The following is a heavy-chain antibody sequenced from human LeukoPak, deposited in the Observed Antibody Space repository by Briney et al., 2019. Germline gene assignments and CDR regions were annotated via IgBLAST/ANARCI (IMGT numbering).Heavy chain of an antibody. J-gene: IGHJ4*02. D-gene: IGHD3-22*01. CDR2: ISSSSSYI. CDR3: ARNPHYYDSSRYYSYYFDY. Sequence: GGSLRLSCAASGFTFSNYIINWVRQAPGKGLEWVSSISSSSSYIYYADSVKGRFTISRDNAKNSLYLQMNSLRAEDTALYYCARNPHYYDSSRYYSYYFDYWGQGTLVTVSS. V-gene: IGHV3-21*01. CDR1: GFTFSNYI.